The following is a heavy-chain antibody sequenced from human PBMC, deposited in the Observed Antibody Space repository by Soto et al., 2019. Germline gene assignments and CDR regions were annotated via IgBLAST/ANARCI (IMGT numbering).Heavy chain of an antibody. Sequence: GGSLRLSCAASGFTFSSYAMHWVRQAPGKGLEWVAVISYDGSNKYYADSVKGRFTISRDNSKNTLYLQMNSLRAEDTAVYYCARDEWELPNLIDYWGQGTLVTVSS. D-gene: IGHD1-26*01. CDR1: GFTFSSYA. J-gene: IGHJ4*02. CDR2: ISYDGSNK. V-gene: IGHV3-30-3*01. CDR3: ARDEWELPNLIDY.